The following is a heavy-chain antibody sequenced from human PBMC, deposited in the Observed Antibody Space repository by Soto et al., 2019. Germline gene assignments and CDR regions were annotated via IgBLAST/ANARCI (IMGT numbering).Heavy chain of an antibody. D-gene: IGHD1-26*01. CDR2: IYYSGTT. Sequence: TSETLSLTCAVSGYSISSRNWWGWIRQPPGKGLEWIGYIYYSGTTYYNPSLKSRVTMSVDTSKTQFSLKLTSVTAVDTAAYYCARREIQGPIDYWGQGTLVTVSS. J-gene: IGHJ4*02. CDR1: GYSISSRNW. V-gene: IGHV4-28*01. CDR3: ARREIQGPIDY.